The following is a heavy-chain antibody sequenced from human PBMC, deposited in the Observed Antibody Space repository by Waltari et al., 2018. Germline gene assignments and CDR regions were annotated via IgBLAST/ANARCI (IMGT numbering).Heavy chain of an antibody. J-gene: IGHJ4*02. V-gene: IGHV1-2*02. CDR2: INPNSGGT. CDR1: GYTFTGYY. CDR3: ARRLMVNRSSRQVVGLVY. D-gene: IGHD6-13*01. Sequence: QVQLVQSGAEVKKPGASVKVSCKASGYTFTGYYMHWVRQAPGQGLEWMGWINPNSGGTNYAQKFQRRVTMTRDTSISTAYMELSRRRSDDTAVYYCARRLMVNRSSRQVVGLVYWGQGTLVTVSS.